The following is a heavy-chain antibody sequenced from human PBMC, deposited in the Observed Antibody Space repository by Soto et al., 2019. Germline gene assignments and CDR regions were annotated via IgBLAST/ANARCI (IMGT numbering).Heavy chain of an antibody. Sequence: ASVKVSCKASGYTFTSYYMHWVRQAPGRGLEWMGIINPSGGSTSYAQKFQGRVTMTRDTSTSTVYMELSSLRSEDTAVYYCATFAMDPRVDYWGQGTLVTVSS. CDR1: GYTFTSYY. CDR2: INPSGGST. D-gene: IGHD2-2*01. V-gene: IGHV1-46*01. J-gene: IGHJ4*02. CDR3: ATFAMDPRVDY.